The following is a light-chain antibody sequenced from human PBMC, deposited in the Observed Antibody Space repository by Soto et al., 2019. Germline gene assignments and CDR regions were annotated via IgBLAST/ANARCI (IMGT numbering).Light chain of an antibody. CDR1: QSVSSN. Sequence: EIVMTQSPATLSVSPGERATLSCRASQSVSSNLAWYQQKPGQAPRLLIYGASTRATGIPARFSGSGSGTECTLTIRSLQSEDFAVYYCQPYNNWPPYTFGKGTKLEIK. CDR3: QPYNNWPPYT. V-gene: IGKV3-15*01. CDR2: GAS. J-gene: IGKJ2*01.